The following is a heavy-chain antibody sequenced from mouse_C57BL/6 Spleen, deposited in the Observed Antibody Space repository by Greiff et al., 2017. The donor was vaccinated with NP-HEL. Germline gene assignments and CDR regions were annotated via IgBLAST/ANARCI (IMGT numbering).Heavy chain of an antibody. Sequence: QVQLQQPGAELVRPGSSVKLSCKASGYTFTSYWMDWVKQRPGQGLEWIGNIYPSDSETHYNQKFKDKATLTVDKSSSTAYMQLSSLTSEDSAVYYCARSPITTVVATDYFDYWGQGTTLTVSS. J-gene: IGHJ2*01. CDR1: GYTFTSYW. D-gene: IGHD1-1*01. CDR2: IYPSDSET. CDR3: ARSPITTVVATDYFDY. V-gene: IGHV1-61*01.